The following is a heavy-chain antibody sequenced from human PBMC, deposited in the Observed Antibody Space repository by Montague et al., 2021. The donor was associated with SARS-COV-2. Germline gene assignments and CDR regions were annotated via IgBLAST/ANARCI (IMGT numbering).Heavy chain of an antibody. CDR1: GYSFTSYW. Sequence: QSGAEVKTPGESLRISCKGSGYSFTSYWISWVRQMPGKGLEWMGRLDPSDSYTKYSPSFQGHVTISADKSIGTAYLQWSSLQALDTAMYYCARRRSGYNRHDAFDIWGQGTMVTVSS. D-gene: IGHD5-24*01. CDR2: LDPSDSYT. CDR3: ARRRSGYNRHDAFDI. V-gene: IGHV5-10-1*01. J-gene: IGHJ3*02.